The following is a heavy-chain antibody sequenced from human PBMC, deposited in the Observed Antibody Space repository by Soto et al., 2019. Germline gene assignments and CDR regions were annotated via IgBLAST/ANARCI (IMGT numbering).Heavy chain of an antibody. V-gene: IGHV3-21*01. D-gene: IGHD3-22*01. Sequence: AGSLRLACAASGFTFSSYSMNWVRQAQGKGLEWVSSISSSSSYIYYADSVKGRFTISRDNAKNSLYLQMNSLRAEDTAVFYCARSLYYESRGVMFDPWGQGTLVTVSS. J-gene: IGHJ5*02. CDR1: GFTFSSYS. CDR2: ISSSSSYI. CDR3: ARSLYYESRGVMFDP.